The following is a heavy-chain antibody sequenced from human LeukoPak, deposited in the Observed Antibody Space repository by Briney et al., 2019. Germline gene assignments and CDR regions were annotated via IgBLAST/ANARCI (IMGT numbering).Heavy chain of an antibody. CDR3: ARDRSSSWFDP. D-gene: IGHD6-13*01. Sequence: GRSLRLSCAASGFTFSGYSMHWVRQAPGKGLEWMALISSDGNNQYYTESVKGRLTVSRDNAKNTLYLQMNSLGPEDTAVYYCARDRSSSWFDPWGQGTLVTVSS. J-gene: IGHJ5*02. CDR2: ISSDGNNQ. CDR1: GFTFSGYS. V-gene: IGHV3-30-3*01.